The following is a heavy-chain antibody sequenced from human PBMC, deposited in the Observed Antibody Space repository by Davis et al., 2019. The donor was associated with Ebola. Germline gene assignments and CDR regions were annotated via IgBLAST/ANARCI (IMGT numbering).Heavy chain of an antibody. CDR1: GGSISSGGYS. D-gene: IGHD6-6*01. CDR3: ARGYSSSSLWFDP. Sequence: PSETLSLTCAVSGGSISSGGYSWSWIRQPPGKGLEWIGYIYHSGSTYYNPSLKSRVTISVDRSKNQFSLKLSSVTAADTAVYYCARGYSSSSLWFDPWGQGTLVTVSS. J-gene: IGHJ5*02. CDR2: IYHSGST. V-gene: IGHV4-30-2*01.